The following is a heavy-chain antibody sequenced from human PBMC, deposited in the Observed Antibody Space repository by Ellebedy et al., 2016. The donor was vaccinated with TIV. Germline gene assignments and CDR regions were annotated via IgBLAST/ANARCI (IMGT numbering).Heavy chain of an antibody. D-gene: IGHD3-9*01. CDR3: ARFRIRAGHFDWSAFDS. V-gene: IGHV4-59*01. J-gene: IGHJ5*01. CDR2: TSYTGTT. Sequence: MPGGSLRLSCTVSGDSISAYYWSWLRQSPGKGLEWIGYTSYTGTTNYNPSLKSRVTISMDVSQSKFSLEITSVSAVDTALYYCARFRIRAGHFDWSAFDSWGQGSLVTVAT. CDR1: GDSISAYY.